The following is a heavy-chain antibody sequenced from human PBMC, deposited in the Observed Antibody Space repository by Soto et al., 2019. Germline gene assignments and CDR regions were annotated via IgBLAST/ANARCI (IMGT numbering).Heavy chain of an antibody. J-gene: IGHJ4*02. V-gene: IGHV3-23*01. Sequence: GGSLRLSCAASGFTFSSYAMSWVRQAPGKGLEWVSAISGSGGSTYYADSVKGRFTISRDNSKNTLYLQMNSLRAEDTAVYYCARAKVPPADYDFWSGYWVTDYWGQGTLVTVSS. D-gene: IGHD3-3*01. CDR2: ISGSGGST. CDR1: GFTFSSYA. CDR3: ARAKVPPADYDFWSGYWVTDY.